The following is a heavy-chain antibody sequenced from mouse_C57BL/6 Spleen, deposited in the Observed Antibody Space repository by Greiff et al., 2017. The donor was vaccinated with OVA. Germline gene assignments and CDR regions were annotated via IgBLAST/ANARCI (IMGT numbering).Heavy chain of an antibody. CDR2: ISNGGGST. CDR3: ARLDYDLYYFDY. V-gene: IGHV5-12*01. J-gene: IGHJ2*01. D-gene: IGHD2-4*01. Sequence: EVKLVESGGGLVQPGGSLKLSCAASGFTFSDYYMYWVRQTPEKRLEWVAYISNGGGSTYYPDTVKGRFTISRDNAKNTLYLQMSRLKSEDTAMYYCARLDYDLYYFDYWGQGTTLTVSS. CDR1: GFTFSDYY.